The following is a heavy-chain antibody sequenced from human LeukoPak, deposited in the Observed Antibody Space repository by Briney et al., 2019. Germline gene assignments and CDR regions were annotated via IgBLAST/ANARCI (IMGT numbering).Heavy chain of an antibody. J-gene: IGHJ5*02. V-gene: IGHV3-21*01. CDR2: ISSSRSYI. D-gene: IGHD3-10*01. CDR1: GFTFSSYS. Sequence: GGSLRLSCAASGFTFSSYSMNWVRQAPGKGREWVSSISSSRSYIYYADSVKGRFTISRDNAKNSLYLQMNSLRAEDTAVYYCARERITMVRGVIIDWFDPWGQGTLVTVSS. CDR3: ARERITMVRGVIIDWFDP.